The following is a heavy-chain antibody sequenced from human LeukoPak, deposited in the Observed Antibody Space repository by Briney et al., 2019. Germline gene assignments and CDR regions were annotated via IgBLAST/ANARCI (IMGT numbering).Heavy chain of an antibody. J-gene: IGHJ6*02. CDR1: GYTFTDYY. V-gene: IGHV1-69-2*01. D-gene: IGHD2-21*02. CDR3: ARGLETAIPRYYYYYGMDV. CDR2: VDPEDGET. Sequence: ASVKVSCRASGYTFTDYYMHWVQQAPGKGLEWMGRVDPEDGETIYAEKFQGRVNITADTSTDTAYMELSSLRSEDTAVYYCARGLETAIPRYYYYYGMDVWGQGTTVTVSS.